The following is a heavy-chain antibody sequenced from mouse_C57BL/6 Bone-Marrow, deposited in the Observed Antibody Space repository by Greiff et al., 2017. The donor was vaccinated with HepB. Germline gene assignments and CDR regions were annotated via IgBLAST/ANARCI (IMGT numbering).Heavy chain of an antibody. CDR2: INPYNGGT. J-gene: IGHJ2*01. CDR3: ARGGYYGRGYFDY. D-gene: IGHD1-1*01. V-gene: IGHV1-19*01. CDR1: GYTFTDYY. Sequence: EVQLQQSGPVLVKPGASVKMSCKASGYTFTDYYMNWVKQSHGKSLEWIGVINPYNGGTSYNQKFKGKATLTVDKSSSTAYMELNSLTSEDSAVYYCARGGYYGRGYFDYWGQGTTLTVSS.